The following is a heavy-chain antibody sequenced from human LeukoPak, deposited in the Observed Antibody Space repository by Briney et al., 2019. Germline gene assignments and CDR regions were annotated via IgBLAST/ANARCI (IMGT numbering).Heavy chain of an antibody. V-gene: IGHV3-30*01. CDR1: GFTFSAYA. Sequence: GGSLRLSCAASGFTFSAYAMHWVRQAPGKGLEWVAVISYDGSNKYYADSVKGRFTISRDNSKNTLYLQMNSLRAEDTAVYYCASGGFYDFWSGNYTPFDYWGQGTLVTVSS. J-gene: IGHJ4*02. CDR2: ISYDGSNK. D-gene: IGHD3-3*01. CDR3: ASGGFYDFWSGNYTPFDY.